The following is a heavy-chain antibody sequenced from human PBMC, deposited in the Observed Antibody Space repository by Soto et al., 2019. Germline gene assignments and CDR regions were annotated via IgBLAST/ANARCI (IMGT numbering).Heavy chain of an antibody. V-gene: IGHV1-18*01. J-gene: IGHJ4*02. CDR3: ARDPQTYYDFWSGYQNIDY. Sequence: ASVKVSCKAPGYTFTSYGISWVRQAPGQGLEWIGWISAYNGNTNYAQKLQGRVTMTTDTSTSTAYMELRSLRSDDTAVYYCARDPQTYYDFWSGYQNIDYWGQGTLVTVSS. D-gene: IGHD3-3*01. CDR1: GYTFTSYG. CDR2: ISAYNGNT.